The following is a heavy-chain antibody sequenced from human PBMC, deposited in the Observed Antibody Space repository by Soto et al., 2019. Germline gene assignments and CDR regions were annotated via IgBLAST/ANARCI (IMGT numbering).Heavy chain of an antibody. CDR3: VRPAWDSSGQYYAGDEY. CDR1: GGSISSSSYF. V-gene: IGHV4-39*01. J-gene: IGHJ4*02. D-gene: IGHD3-22*01. Sequence: QLQLQESGPGLLKASETLSLTCTVSGGSISSSSYFWGWIRQPPGKGLEWIGSIDYSGSTYYSPSLKSRVTMSVDTSKNQLSLKVSSVTAADTAVYYCVRPAWDSSGQYYAGDEYWGQGTLVTVSS. CDR2: IDYSGST.